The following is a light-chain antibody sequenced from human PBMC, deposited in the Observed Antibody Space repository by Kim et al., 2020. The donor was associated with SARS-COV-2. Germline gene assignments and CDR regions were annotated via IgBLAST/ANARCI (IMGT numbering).Light chain of an antibody. CDR1: SSDVGSYNL. V-gene: IGLV2-23*01. Sequence: GQAITISCTGTSSDVGSYNLVSWYQQHPGKAPKLMIYEDSKRPSGVSNRFSGSKSGNTASLTISGLQAEDEADYYCCSYAGSSTLLFGGGTKLTVL. J-gene: IGLJ2*01. CDR2: EDS. CDR3: CSYAGSSTLL.